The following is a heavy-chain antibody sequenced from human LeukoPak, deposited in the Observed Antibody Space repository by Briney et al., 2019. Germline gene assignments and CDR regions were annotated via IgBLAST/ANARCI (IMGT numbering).Heavy chain of an antibody. CDR1: GYTFTGYY. Sequence: ASVKVSCKASGYTFTGYYMHWVRQAPGQGLEWMGWINPNSGGTNYAQRFQGRVTMTRDTSISTAYMELSRLRSDDTAVYYCAREGYFDWLLYDYWGQGTLVTVSS. D-gene: IGHD3-9*01. V-gene: IGHV1-2*02. CDR3: AREGYFDWLLYDY. J-gene: IGHJ4*02. CDR2: INPNSGGT.